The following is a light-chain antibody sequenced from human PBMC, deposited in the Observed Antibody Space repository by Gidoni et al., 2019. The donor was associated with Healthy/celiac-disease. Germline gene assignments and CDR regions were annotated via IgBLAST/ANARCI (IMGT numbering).Light chain of an antibody. J-gene: IGKJ1*01. V-gene: IGKV2-28*01. CDR2: LGS. CDR1: QRLLLSNGYNY. Sequence: DIVMTQSPLSLPVTPGEPASISCRSSQRLLLSNGYNYLDWYLQKPGQSPQLLIYLGSNRASGVPDRCSGCGSGTDVTLKISRVEAEDVGVYYCMQALQTRTFGQGTKVEIK. CDR3: MQALQTRT.